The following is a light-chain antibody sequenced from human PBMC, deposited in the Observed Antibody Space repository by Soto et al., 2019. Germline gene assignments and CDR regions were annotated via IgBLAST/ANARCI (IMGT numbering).Light chain of an antibody. V-gene: IGLV2-14*01. J-gene: IGLJ3*02. Sequence: QSALTQPASGSGSPGQSITISCTGTTSDVGGYSYVSWYQQHPGKAPKLMIYEVTNRPSGVSNRFSGSKSGNTASLTISGLQAEDEADYYCSSYTNMNTWVFGGGTKLTVL. CDR2: EVT. CDR3: SSYTNMNTWV. CDR1: TSDVGGYSY.